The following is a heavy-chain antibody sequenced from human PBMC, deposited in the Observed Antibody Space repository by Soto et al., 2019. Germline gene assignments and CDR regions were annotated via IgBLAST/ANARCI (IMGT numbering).Heavy chain of an antibody. CDR1: GDSVSSNSAA. J-gene: IGHJ3*02. CDR3: ARGWLRTGFDT. V-gene: IGHV6-1*01. CDR2: TYHGSRWST. D-gene: IGHD2-8*02. Sequence: TLSLTCAISGDSVSSNSAAWNWIRQSTSRGPEWLGRTYHGSRWSTDYAVTVKSRISVNTDTSRNQFSLQLSSVTPEDTGVYYCARGWLRTGFDTWGQGTMVT.